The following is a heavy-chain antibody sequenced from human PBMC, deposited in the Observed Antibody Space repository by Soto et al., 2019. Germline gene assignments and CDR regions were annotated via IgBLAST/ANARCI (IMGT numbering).Heavy chain of an antibody. V-gene: IGHV4-30-2*01. J-gene: IGHJ4*02. D-gene: IGHD3-16*01. CDR1: GASIGSGDSS. Sequence: SETLSLTCAVSGASIGSGDSSWSWIRQPPGKGLEWIGYIYQNGNTYYSPSLMSRVTISVDRSKNQFSLRLNSLRVEDTAVYYCVRVGRLGGYWGQGALVTVSS. CDR2: IYQNGNT. CDR3: VRVGRLGGY.